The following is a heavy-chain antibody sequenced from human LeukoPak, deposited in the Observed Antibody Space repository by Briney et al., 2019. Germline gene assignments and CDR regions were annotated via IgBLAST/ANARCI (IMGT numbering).Heavy chain of an antibody. V-gene: IGHV4-59*01. Sequence: NPSETLSLTCTVSGGSISSYYWSWIRQPPGKGLEWIGYIYYSGSTNYNPSLKSRVTISVDTSKNQFSLKLSSVTAADTAVYYCARGSGVGSRYYGMDVWGQGTTVTVSS. CDR1: GGSISSYY. D-gene: IGHD3-9*01. CDR3: ARGSGVGSRYYGMDV. J-gene: IGHJ6*02. CDR2: IYYSGST.